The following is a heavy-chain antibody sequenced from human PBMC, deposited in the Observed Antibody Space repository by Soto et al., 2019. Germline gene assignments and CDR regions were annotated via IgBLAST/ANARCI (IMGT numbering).Heavy chain of an antibody. V-gene: IGHV4-39*01. CDR2: IDYSGST. D-gene: IGHD1-26*01. J-gene: IGHJ6*02. Sequence: QLQLQESGPGLVKSSETLSLTCTVSGGSIINKDYYWGWIRQPPGKGLEWIGNIDYSGSTYYNPSLKSRVPISVDTSKSQFSLKLGSVTAADTAVYYCATRTQLRRHCYGLDVWGQGTTVTVSS. CDR1: GGSIINKDYY. CDR3: ATRTQLRRHCYGLDV.